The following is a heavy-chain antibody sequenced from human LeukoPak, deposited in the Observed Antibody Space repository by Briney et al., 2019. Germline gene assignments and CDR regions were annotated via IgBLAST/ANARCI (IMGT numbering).Heavy chain of an antibody. J-gene: IGHJ4*02. CDR2: INHSGST. D-gene: IGHD5-24*01. CDR1: GGSISSGGYY. Sequence: PSETLSLTCTVSGGSISSGGYYWSWIRQPPGKGLEWIGEINHSGSTNYNPSLKSRVTISVDTSKNQFSLKLSSVTAADTAVYYCARGYNKIRHFDYWGQGTLVTVSS. V-gene: IGHV4-39*07. CDR3: ARGYNKIRHFDY.